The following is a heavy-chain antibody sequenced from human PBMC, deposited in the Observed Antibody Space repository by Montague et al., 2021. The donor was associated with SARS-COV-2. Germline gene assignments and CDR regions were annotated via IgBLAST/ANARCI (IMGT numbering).Heavy chain of an antibody. CDR2: ISYDGSNK. V-gene: IGHV3-30*04. CDR3: ARDLGSYYGMDV. Sequence: SLRLSCPASGFTFSSYAMHWVRQAPGKGLEWVAVISYDGSNKYYADSVKGRFTISRDNSKNTLYLQMNSLRAEDTAMYYCARDLGSYYGMDVWGQGTTVTVSS. J-gene: IGHJ6*02. CDR1: GFTFSSYA.